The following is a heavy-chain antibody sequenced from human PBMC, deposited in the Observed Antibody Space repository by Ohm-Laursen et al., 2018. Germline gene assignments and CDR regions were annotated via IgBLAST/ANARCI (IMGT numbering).Heavy chain of an antibody. CDR1: GFTFSSYA. V-gene: IGHV3-23*01. D-gene: IGHD1-26*01. CDR3: AKGRVGAHDAFDI. Sequence: SLRLSCAASGFTFSSYAMSWVRQAPGKGLEWVSAISGSGGSTYYADSVKGRFTISRDNSKNTLYLQMNSLRAEDTAVYYCAKGRVGAHDAFDIWGQGTMVTVSS. CDR2: ISGSGGST. J-gene: IGHJ3*02.